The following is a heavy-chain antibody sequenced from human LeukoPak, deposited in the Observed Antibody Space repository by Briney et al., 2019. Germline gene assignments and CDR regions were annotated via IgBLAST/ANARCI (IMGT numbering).Heavy chain of an antibody. CDR1: GFTFSSYE. CDR2: ISSSGSTI. V-gene: IGHV3-48*03. J-gene: IGHJ6*03. D-gene: IGHD6-19*01. Sequence: GGSLRLSCAASGFTFSSYEMNWVRQAPGKGLEWVSYISSSGSTIYYADSVKGRFTISRDNAKNSLYLQMNSLRAEDTAVYYCQGQWLVPTGYYYYYYMDVWGKGTTVTVSS. CDR3: QGQWLVPTGYYYYYYMDV.